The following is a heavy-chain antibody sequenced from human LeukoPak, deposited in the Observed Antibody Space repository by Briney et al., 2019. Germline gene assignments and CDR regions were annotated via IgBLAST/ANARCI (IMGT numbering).Heavy chain of an antibody. V-gene: IGHV3-11*01. CDR3: AREVAAAGDFDY. Sequence: GSLRLSCAASGFTFSDYYMSWIRQAPGKGLEWVSYISSSGSTIYYADSVKGRFTISRGNAKNSLYLQMNSLRAEDTAVYYCAREVAAAGDFDYWGQGTLVTVSS. D-gene: IGHD6-13*01. CDR2: ISSSGSTI. CDR1: GFTFSDYY. J-gene: IGHJ4*02.